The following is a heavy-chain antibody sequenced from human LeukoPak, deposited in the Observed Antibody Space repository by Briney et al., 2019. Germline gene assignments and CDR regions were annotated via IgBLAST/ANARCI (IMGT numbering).Heavy chain of an antibody. CDR2: ISSSGSTI. CDR1: GFTFSSYE. Sequence: GGSLRLSCAASGFTFSSYEMNWVRQAPGKGLEWVSYISSSGSTIYYADSVKGRFTISRDNAKNSLYLQMNSLRAEDTAVYYCARGYCSSTSCYPYYYYYGTDVWGQGTTVTVSS. D-gene: IGHD2-2*01. V-gene: IGHV3-48*03. J-gene: IGHJ6*02. CDR3: ARGYCSSTSCYPYYYYYGTDV.